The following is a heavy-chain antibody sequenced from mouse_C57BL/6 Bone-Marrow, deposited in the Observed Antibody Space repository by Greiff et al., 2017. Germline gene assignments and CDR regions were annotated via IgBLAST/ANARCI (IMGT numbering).Heavy chain of an antibody. V-gene: IGHV6-3*01. CDR1: GFTFSNYW. CDR3: TGELGRGAY. Sequence: EVKLVESGGGLVQPGGSMKLSCVASGFTFSNYWMNWVRQSPEKGLEWVAQIRLKSDNYATHSAESVKGRFTISRDDYKSSVYLQMNNLRAEDTGIYYCTGELGRGAYWGQGTLVTVSA. D-gene: IGHD4-1*01. CDR2: IRLKSDNYAT. J-gene: IGHJ3*01.